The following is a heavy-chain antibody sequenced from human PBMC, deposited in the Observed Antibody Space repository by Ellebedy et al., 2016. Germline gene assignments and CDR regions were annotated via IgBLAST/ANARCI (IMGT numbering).Heavy chain of an antibody. CDR1: GFTFSNYA. D-gene: IGHD3-3*01. CDR3: AREGTIFGVVIDHYYYYGMDV. V-gene: IGHV3-30-3*01. CDR2: ISYDGSNK. Sequence: GGSLRLSCAASGFTFSNYAMHWVRQAPGKGLEWVAVISYDGSNKYYADSVKGRFTISRDNSKNTLYLQMNSLRAEDTAVYYCAREGTIFGVVIDHYYYYGMDVWGQGTTVTVSS. J-gene: IGHJ6*02.